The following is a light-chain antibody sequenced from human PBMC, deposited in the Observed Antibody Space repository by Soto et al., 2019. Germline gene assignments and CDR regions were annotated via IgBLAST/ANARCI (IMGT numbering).Light chain of an antibody. CDR3: SSYAGINIFVV. CDR2: EVY. J-gene: IGLJ2*01. V-gene: IGLV2-8*01. CDR1: SSDVGAYNY. Sequence: QSALTQPPSASGSPGQSVTISCTGTSSDVGAYNYVSWYQQHPGKAPKLIIYEVYKRPSGVPDRFSGFKSGNTASLIVSGLQPEDEADYYYSSYAGINIFVVFGGGTKLTVL.